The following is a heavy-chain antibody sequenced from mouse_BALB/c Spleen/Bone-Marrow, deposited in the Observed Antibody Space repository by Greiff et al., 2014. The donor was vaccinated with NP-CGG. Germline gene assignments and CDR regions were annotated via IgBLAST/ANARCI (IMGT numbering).Heavy chain of an antibody. V-gene: IGHV1S137*01. Sequence: VQLKESGAELVRPGVSVKISCKGSGYTFTDYAIHWVKQSHAKSLEWIGLISGYYGDAIYNQKFKGKATMTVGKSSSTAYMDLARLTSEDSAIYYCARSGKVRNAMDYWGQGTSVTVSS. D-gene: IGHD2-14*01. CDR1: GYTFTDYA. J-gene: IGHJ4*01. CDR3: ARSGKVRNAMDY. CDR2: ISGYYGDA.